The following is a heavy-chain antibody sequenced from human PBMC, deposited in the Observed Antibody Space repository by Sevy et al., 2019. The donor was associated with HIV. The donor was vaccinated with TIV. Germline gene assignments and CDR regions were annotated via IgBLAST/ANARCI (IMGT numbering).Heavy chain of an antibody. CDR3: ARGAYYYDTSGLYFMDV. V-gene: IGHV3-74*01. CDR2: IYNDGSTT. D-gene: IGHD3-22*01. CDR1: GFPFSTYW. Sequence: GGSLRLSCAASGFPFSTYWMHWVRQAPGKGLVWVSRIYNDGSTTTYADSVKGRFTVYRDYAKNTLYLQMNSLRAEDTAVYYCARGAYYYDTSGLYFMDVWGQGTTVTVSS. J-gene: IGHJ6*02.